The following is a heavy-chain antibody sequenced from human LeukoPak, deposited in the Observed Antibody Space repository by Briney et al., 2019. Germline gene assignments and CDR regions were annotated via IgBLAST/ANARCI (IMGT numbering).Heavy chain of an antibody. CDR3: ARRFSGYGSGSYRASLDY. J-gene: IGHJ4*02. CDR2: IYYSGST. CDR1: GGSISSSSYY. Sequence: MTSETLSLTCTVSGGSISSSSYYWGWIRQPPGEGLEWIGSIYYSGSTYYNPSLKSRVTISVDTSKNQFSLKLSSVTAADTAVYYCARRFSGYGSGSYRASLDYWGQGTLVTVSS. D-gene: IGHD3-10*01. V-gene: IGHV4-39*07.